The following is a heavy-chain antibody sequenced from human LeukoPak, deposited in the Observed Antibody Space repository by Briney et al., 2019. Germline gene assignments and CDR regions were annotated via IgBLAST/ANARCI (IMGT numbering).Heavy chain of an antibody. CDR2: INHSGST. D-gene: IGHD6-13*01. CDR1: GGSFSGYY. J-gene: IGHJ4*02. CDR3: ARGRFGELAAAGIGDY. Sequence: PSETLSLTCAVYGGSFSGYYWSWIRQPPGKGLEWIGEINHSGSTNYNPSLKSRVTISVDTSKNQFSLKLSSVTAADTAVYYCARGRFGELAAAGIGDYWGQGTLVTVSS. V-gene: IGHV4-34*01.